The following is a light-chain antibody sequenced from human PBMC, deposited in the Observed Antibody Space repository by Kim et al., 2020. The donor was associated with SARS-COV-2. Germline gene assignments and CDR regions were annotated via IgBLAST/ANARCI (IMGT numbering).Light chain of an antibody. Sequence: APGERATHSCRASRTVSSSYLAWYQQKPGQAPRLLINDASRRATGIPDRFSGSGSGTDFTLTISRLGPEDFAVYYCQQYASSPTTFGGGNKVDIK. CDR2: DAS. CDR3: QQYASSPTT. V-gene: IGKV3-20*01. CDR1: RTVSSSY. J-gene: IGKJ4*01.